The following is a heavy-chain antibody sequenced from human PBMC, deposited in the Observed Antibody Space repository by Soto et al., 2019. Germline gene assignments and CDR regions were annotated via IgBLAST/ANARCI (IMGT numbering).Heavy chain of an antibody. CDR1: GYTFTSYD. J-gene: IGHJ3*01. CDR3: ARQGISVFWSGYGGPDDAFDV. Sequence: QVQLAQSGAEVEKPGASMKVSCKASGYTFTSYDINWVRQATGQGLEWIGWMNTNSGNTVYAQKSQGRVTITRNTTINTSYRELRSLRSEDTAVYYCARQGISVFWSGYGGPDDAFDVCGQGTMVIVSS. CDR2: MNTNSGNT. V-gene: IGHV1-8*01. D-gene: IGHD3-3*01.